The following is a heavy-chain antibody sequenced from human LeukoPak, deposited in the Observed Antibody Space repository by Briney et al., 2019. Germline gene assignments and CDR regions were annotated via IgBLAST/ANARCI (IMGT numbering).Heavy chain of an antibody. Sequence: PGGSLRLSCAAPGFTFSSYAMSWVRQAPGKGLEWVSAISGSGGSTYYADSVKGRFTISRDNSKSTLYLQMNSLRAEDTAVYYCAKDVLELYDIYDYWGQGTPVTVSS. J-gene: IGHJ4*02. D-gene: IGHD3-9*01. CDR1: GFTFSSYA. CDR2: ISGSGGST. CDR3: AKDVLELYDIYDY. V-gene: IGHV3-23*01.